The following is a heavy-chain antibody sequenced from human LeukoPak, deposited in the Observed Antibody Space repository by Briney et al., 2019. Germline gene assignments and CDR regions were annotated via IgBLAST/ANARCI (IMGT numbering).Heavy chain of an antibody. CDR3: ARDLKRGYSSGRYSWGTGSSNDY. J-gene: IGHJ4*02. CDR2: ISAYNGNT. V-gene: IGHV1-18*01. Sequence: ASVKVSCKASGYTSSSYGISWVRQAPGQGLEWMGWISAYNGNTNYAQNLQGRVTMTTDTSTSTAYMELRSLRSDDTAVYYCARDLKRGYSSGRYSWGTGSSNDYWGQGTLVTDSS. CDR1: GYTSSSYG. D-gene: IGHD6-19*01.